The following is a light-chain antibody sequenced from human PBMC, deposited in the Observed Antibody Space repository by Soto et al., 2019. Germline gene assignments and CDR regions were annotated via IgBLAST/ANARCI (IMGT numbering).Light chain of an antibody. Sequence: DIVVTQSPPSLSVTSGEPASISFRSSQSLLHSNGYNYFEGYLQKPGQSPQLRIYLGANRASGVPDRFSGSGSGTDFTLKISRVEAEDVGVYYCMQTTHWPPITFGQGTRLEIK. V-gene: IGKV2-28*01. CDR1: QSLLHSNGYNY. CDR2: LGA. CDR3: MQTTHWPPIT. J-gene: IGKJ5*01.